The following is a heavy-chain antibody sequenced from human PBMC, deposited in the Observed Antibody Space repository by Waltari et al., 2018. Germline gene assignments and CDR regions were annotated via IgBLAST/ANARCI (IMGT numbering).Heavy chain of an antibody. Sequence: QVQLVQSGAEVRKPGASVKVSCKVSGYSLSELSMHWVRQAPGKGLEWVGGLDPEDEETVYAQKFQDRVTMTEDTSTDTAYMELSSLRSDDTAVYYCTTDIMLRVFSNVWGQGTTVTVSS. V-gene: IGHV1-24*01. CDR3: TTDIMLRVFSNV. CDR2: LDPEDEET. CDR1: GYSLSELS. D-gene: IGHD3-10*01. J-gene: IGHJ6*02.